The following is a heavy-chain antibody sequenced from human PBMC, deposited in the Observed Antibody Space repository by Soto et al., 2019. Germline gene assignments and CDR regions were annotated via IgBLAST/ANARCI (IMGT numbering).Heavy chain of an antibody. CDR2: SYSSGSK. CDR3: ARAGEPEYSSAIFFGI. CDR1: GLTVSSSY. V-gene: IGHV3-53*01. D-gene: IGHD5-18*01. Sequence: ESLRLSCAASGLTVSSSYMSWVRQAPGKGLQRVSVSYSSGSKYYATSVKDRFPISRELFTKMVYLQMRSLTDEDTAVYYWARAGEPEYSSAIFFGIWGQGALVTVSS. J-gene: IGHJ4*02.